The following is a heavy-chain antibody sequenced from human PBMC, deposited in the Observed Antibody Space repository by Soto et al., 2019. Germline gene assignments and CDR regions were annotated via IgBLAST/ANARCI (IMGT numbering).Heavy chain of an antibody. Sequence: ASVKVSCKASGYTFTGYYMHWVLQAPGQGLEWMGWINPNSGGTNYAQKFQGRVTMTRDTSISTAYMELSRLRSDDTAVYYCARAHPDCSSTSCYYRYYYYYYGMDVWGQGTTVTVSS. CDR1: GYTFTGYY. J-gene: IGHJ6*02. CDR2: INPNSGGT. CDR3: ARAHPDCSSTSCYYRYYYYYYGMDV. D-gene: IGHD2-2*01. V-gene: IGHV1-2*02.